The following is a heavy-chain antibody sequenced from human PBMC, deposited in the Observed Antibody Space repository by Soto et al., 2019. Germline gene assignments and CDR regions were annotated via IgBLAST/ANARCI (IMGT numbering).Heavy chain of an antibody. J-gene: IGHJ6*02. Sequence: PGGSLRLSCAASGFIFSNFAMSWVRQAPGKGLEWVSAISGSGGSTYYADSVKGRFTISRDNSKNMLYVQMNSLRVEDTAVYYCAKDRAPSDVWGQGTTVTVYS. CDR3: AKDRAPSDV. CDR2: ISGSGGST. V-gene: IGHV3-23*01. CDR1: GFIFSNFA.